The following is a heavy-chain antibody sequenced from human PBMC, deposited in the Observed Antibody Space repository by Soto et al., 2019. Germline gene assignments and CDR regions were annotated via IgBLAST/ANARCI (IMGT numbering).Heavy chain of an antibody. CDR2: ISGSGGST. V-gene: IGHV3-23*01. J-gene: IGHJ3*02. CDR1: GFTFSSYA. CDR3: ARGIGLSPYAFDI. Sequence: LRLSCAASGFTFSSYAMSWVRQAPGKGLEWVSAISGSGGSTYYADSVKGRFTISRDNSKNTLYLQMNSLRAEDTAVYYCARGIGLSPYAFDIWGQGTMVTVSS.